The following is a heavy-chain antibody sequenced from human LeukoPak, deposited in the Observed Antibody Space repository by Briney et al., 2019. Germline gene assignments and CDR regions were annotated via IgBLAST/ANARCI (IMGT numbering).Heavy chain of an antibody. J-gene: IGHJ4*02. D-gene: IGHD3-22*01. CDR1: GYTFTSYG. Sequence: ASVKVSCKASGYTFTSYGISWVRQAPGQGLEWMGWISAYNGNTNYAQKLQSRVTMTTDTSTSTAYMELRSLRSDDTAVYYCARDKPTYYYDSSGSASHFDYWGQGTLVTVSS. CDR3: ARDKPTYYYDSSGSASHFDY. V-gene: IGHV1-18*01. CDR2: ISAYNGNT.